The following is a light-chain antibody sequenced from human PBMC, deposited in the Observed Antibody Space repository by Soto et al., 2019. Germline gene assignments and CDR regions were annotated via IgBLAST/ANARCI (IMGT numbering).Light chain of an antibody. Sequence: EIVLTQSPATLSLSPEERATLSCRDSQNINNYLAWYQQKPGQAPRLLFYDASNRATGIPARFSGSGSGTAFTLTISSLEPEDFAVYYCQHRSNWPPTFGQGTRLEIK. CDR1: QNINNY. CDR3: QHRSNWPPT. V-gene: IGKV3-11*01. CDR2: DAS. J-gene: IGKJ5*01.